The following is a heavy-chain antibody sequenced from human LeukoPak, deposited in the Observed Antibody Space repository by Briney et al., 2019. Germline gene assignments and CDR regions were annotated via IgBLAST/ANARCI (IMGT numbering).Heavy chain of an antibody. Sequence: PGGSLRLSCAASGFTFDDYAMHWARQAPGKGLEWVSLISWDGGSTYYADSVKGRFTISRDNSKNSLYLQMNSLRAEDTALYYCAIEGSGSYYRYWGQGTLVTVSS. D-gene: IGHD1-26*01. J-gene: IGHJ4*02. CDR1: GFTFDDYA. CDR2: ISWDGGST. CDR3: AIEGSGSYYRY. V-gene: IGHV3-43D*03.